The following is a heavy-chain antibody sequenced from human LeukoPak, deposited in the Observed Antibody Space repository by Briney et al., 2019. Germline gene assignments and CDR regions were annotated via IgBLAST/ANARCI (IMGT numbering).Heavy chain of an antibody. Sequence: GGSLRLSCAASGFTFSSYAMSWVRQAPGKGLEWVSAISGSGGSTDYADSVKGRFTISRDNSKNTLYLQMNSLRAEDTAVYYCAKVGNYDILTGYPHMDVWGKGTTVTISS. CDR3: AKVGNYDILTGYPHMDV. CDR1: GFTFSSYA. V-gene: IGHV3-23*01. D-gene: IGHD3-9*01. CDR2: ISGSGGST. J-gene: IGHJ6*03.